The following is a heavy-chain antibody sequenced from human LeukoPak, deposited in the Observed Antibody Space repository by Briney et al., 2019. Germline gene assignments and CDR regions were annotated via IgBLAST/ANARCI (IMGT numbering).Heavy chain of an antibody. Sequence: VASVKVSCKASGYTFTSYGISWVRQAPGQGLEWMGWISAYNGNTNYAQKLQGRVTMTTDTSTSTAHMELRSLRSDDTAVYYCARDSYDFLTGRYSGSGGDYWGQGTLVTVSS. CDR2: ISAYNGNT. CDR3: ARDSYDFLTGRYSGSGGDY. V-gene: IGHV1-18*01. CDR1: GYTFTSYG. D-gene: IGHD3-9*01. J-gene: IGHJ4*02.